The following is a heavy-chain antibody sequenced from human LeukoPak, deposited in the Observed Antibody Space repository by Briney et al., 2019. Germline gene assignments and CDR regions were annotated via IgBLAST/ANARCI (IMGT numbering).Heavy chain of an antibody. V-gene: IGHV4-39*07. CDR2: IYYSGST. Sequence: PSETLSLTCTVSGGSISSSSYYWGWIRQPPGKGLEWIGSIYYSGSTYYNPSLKSRVTISVDTSKSQFSLKLSSVTAADTAVYYCASYSSSSYYYYYYMDVWGKGTTVTVSS. D-gene: IGHD6-6*01. CDR3: ASYSSSSYYYYYYMDV. J-gene: IGHJ6*03. CDR1: GGSISSSSYY.